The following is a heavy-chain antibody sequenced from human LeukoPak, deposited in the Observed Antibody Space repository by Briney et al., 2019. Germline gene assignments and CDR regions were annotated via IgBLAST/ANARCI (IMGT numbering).Heavy chain of an antibody. CDR1: GDSVSSNSAA. D-gene: IGHD6-19*01. V-gene: IGHV6-1*01. CDR2: TYYRSKWYN. J-gene: IGHJ4*02. Sequence: SQTLSLTCAISGDSVSSNSAAWNWIRQSPSRGLEWLGRTYYRSKWYNDYAVSVKSRITISPDTSKNQFSLQLNSVTPEDTAVYYCARSLLGAVAGTIAYFGYWGQGTLVTVSS. CDR3: ARSLLGAVAGTIAYFGY.